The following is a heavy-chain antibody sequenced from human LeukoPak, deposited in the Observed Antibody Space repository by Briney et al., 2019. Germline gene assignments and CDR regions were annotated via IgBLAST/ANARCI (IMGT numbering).Heavy chain of an antibody. Sequence: ASVKVSCTASGYTLTSYGISWVRQAPGQGLEWMGWISTYNGNTNYAQKVQGRVTMTTATSTSTAYMELSSLRSEDTAVYYCARGRFRWELEIRDFDYWGQGTLVTVSS. V-gene: IGHV1-18*01. CDR1: GYTLTSYG. CDR3: ARGRFRWELEIRDFDY. CDR2: ISTYNGNT. D-gene: IGHD1-26*01. J-gene: IGHJ4*02.